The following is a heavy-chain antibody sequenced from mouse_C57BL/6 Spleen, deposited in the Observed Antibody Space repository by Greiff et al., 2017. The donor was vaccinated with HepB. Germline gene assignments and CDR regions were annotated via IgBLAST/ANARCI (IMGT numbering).Heavy chain of an antibody. CDR3: AREGVLYGPY. CDR2: ISYDGSN. V-gene: IGHV3-6*01. J-gene: IGHJ3*01. CDR1: GYSITSGYY. D-gene: IGHD2-10*02. Sequence: EVKVEESGPGLVKPSQSLSLTCSVTGYSITSGYYWNWIRQFPGNKLEWMGYISYDGSNNYNPSLKNRISITRDTSKNQFFLKLNSVTTEDTATYYCAREGVLYGPYGGQGTLVTVSA.